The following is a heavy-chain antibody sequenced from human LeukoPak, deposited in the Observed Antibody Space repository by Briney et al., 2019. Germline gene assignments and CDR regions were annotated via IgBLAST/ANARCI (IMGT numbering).Heavy chain of an antibody. CDR3: ARESMVRGVIKYYYMDV. V-gene: IGHV1-69*01. D-gene: IGHD3-10*01. J-gene: IGHJ6*03. Sequence: ASVKVSCKASGGTFSSYAISWVRQAPGQGREWMGGIIPIFGTANYAQKFQGRVTITADESTSTAYMELSSLRAEDTAVYYCARESMVRGVIKYYYMDVWGKGTTVTVSS. CDR1: GGTFSSYA. CDR2: IIPIFGTA.